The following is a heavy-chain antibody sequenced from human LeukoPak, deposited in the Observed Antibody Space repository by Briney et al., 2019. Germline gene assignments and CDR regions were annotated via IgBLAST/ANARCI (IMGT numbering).Heavy chain of an antibody. CDR3: ARDGSLLGYGMDV. CDR2: IYSGGST. Sequence: PGGSLRLSCAASGFTVSSNYMSWVRQAPGKGLEWVSVIYSGGSTYYADSVKGRFTISRDNSKNTLYLQMNSLRAEDTAVYYCARDGSLLGYGMDVWGQGTTVTVSS. J-gene: IGHJ6*02. D-gene: IGHD3-16*01. CDR1: GFTVSSNY. V-gene: IGHV3-53*01.